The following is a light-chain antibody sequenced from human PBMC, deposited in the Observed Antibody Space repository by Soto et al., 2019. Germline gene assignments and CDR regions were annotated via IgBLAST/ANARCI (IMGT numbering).Light chain of an antibody. CDR1: SSDVGAYNY. CDR2: DVY. J-gene: IGLJ3*02. CDR3: SSSTTSRTRV. Sequence: QSALTQPASVSGAPGQSITISCTGTSSDVGAYNYVAWYQHHPGKAPKLIIYDVYNRPSGVSNRFSASKSDKTASLTISGLQAEDEADYYCSSSTTSRTRVFGGGTKLTVL. V-gene: IGLV2-14*03.